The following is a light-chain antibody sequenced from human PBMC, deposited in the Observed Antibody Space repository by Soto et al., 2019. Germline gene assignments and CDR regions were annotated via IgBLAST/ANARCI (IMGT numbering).Light chain of an antibody. J-gene: IGKJ1*01. CDR1: QSVLYSSNNKNY. Sequence: DIVMTQSPDFMAVSLGERATMNCKSSQSVLYSSNNKNYLAWYQQKPGQPPKLLIYWASTRESGVPDRFSGSGSGTDFTLTISSLQAADVAVYYCQQYYSTLWTFGQGTKVDIK. CDR2: WAS. CDR3: QQYYSTLWT. V-gene: IGKV4-1*01.